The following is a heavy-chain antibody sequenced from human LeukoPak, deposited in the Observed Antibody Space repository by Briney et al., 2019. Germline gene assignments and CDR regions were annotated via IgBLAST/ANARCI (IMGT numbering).Heavy chain of an antibody. D-gene: IGHD6-13*01. CDR1: GYTFTSYG. J-gene: IGHJ6*03. CDR3: AREGYSSSRPYYYYYMDV. V-gene: IGHV1-18*01. CDR2: ISAYNGNT. Sequence: ASVKVSCKASGYTFTSYGISWVRQAPGQGLEWMGWISAYNGNTNYAQKLQGRVTMTTDTSTSTAYMELRSLRSDDTAVYYCAREGYSSSRPYYYYYMDVWGKGTTVTVSS.